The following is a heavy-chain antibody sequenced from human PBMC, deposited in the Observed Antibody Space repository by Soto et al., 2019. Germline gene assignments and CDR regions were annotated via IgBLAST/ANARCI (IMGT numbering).Heavy chain of an antibody. V-gene: IGHV4-34*01. D-gene: IGHD3-22*01. CDR2: INHSGST. Sequence: SSETLSLTCAVYGGSFSGYYWSWIRQPPGKGLEWIGEINHSGSTNYNPSLKSRVTISVDTSKNQFSLKLSSVTAADTAVYYCAREDYYDSSGYRTRDAFDIWGQGTMVTVS. J-gene: IGHJ3*02. CDR1: GGSFSGYY. CDR3: AREDYYDSSGYRTRDAFDI.